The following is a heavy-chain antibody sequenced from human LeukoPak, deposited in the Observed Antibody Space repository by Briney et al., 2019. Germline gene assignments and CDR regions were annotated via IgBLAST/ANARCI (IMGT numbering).Heavy chain of an antibody. CDR2: IYYSGST. Sequence: TSETLSLTCTVSGDSISDYYWIWIRQPPGKGLEWIGYIYYSGSTNYNPSLKSRVTISVDTSKNQFSLKLSSVTAADTAVYYCARYEQWLARNDYWGQGTLVTVSS. V-gene: IGHV4-59*01. CDR3: ARYEQWLARNDY. CDR1: GDSISDYY. D-gene: IGHD6-19*01. J-gene: IGHJ4*02.